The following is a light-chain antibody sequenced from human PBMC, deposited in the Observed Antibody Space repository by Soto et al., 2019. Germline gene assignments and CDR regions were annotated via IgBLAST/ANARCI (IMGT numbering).Light chain of an antibody. J-gene: IGKJ1*01. CDR3: QQYGSSWT. Sequence: DIVLTQSPGTLSLSPGERAALSCRASQSVGSNLAWFQQKPGQAPRLLIYGASSRATGIPDRFSGSGSGTDFILTISRLEPEDFAMYYCQQYGSSWTFGQGTKVDIK. V-gene: IGKV3-20*01. CDR2: GAS. CDR1: QSVGSN.